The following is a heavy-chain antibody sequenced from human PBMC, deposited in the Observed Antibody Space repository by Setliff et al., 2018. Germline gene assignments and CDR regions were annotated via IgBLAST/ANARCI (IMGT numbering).Heavy chain of an antibody. V-gene: IGHV4-4*08. CDR2: IYTSGGT. J-gene: IGHJ4*02. CDR1: GASISSYY. CDR3: ARDYWGSLDY. Sequence: SETLSLTCTVSGASISSYYWSWIRQPPGKGLEWIGYIYTSGGTNYNPSLKSRVTISVDASKNQFSLKLNSVTAADTAVYYCARDYWGSLDYWGQGILVTVSS. D-gene: IGHD7-27*01.